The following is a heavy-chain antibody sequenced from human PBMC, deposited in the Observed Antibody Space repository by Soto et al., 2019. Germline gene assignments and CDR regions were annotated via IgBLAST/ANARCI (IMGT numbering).Heavy chain of an antibody. J-gene: IGHJ6*02. CDR1: GLNFGNHH. D-gene: IGHD4-17*01. CDR2: IHSGGSRI. V-gene: IGHV3-48*03. CDR3: ARDGSTVTTNYHYALDV. Sequence: LRHPCTASGLNFGNHHMNWISQAPGKGLEWVSYIHSGGSRIYYADSVKGRFTISRDNAKNSLYLQINSLRAEDTAVYYCARDGSTVTTNYHYALDVCGQGPIVTVSS.